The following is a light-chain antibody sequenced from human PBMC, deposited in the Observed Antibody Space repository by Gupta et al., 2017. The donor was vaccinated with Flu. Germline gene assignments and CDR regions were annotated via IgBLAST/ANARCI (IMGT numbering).Light chain of an antibody. CDR1: QNSDKN. CDR2: AAS. J-gene: IGKJ4*01. CDR3: QQPYNSPLT. V-gene: IGKV1-39*01. Sequence: PASLSASTGDRVTITCRASQNSDKNLNWYQHKPGQAPRLLIFAASIWQSGIPAKFSCSGSGTEFTLTITSLQAEDFAIYYCQQPYNSPLTFGGGTKVEIK.